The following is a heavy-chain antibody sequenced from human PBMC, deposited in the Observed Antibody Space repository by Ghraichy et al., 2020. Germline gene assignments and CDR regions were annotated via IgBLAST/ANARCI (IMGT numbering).Heavy chain of an antibody. V-gene: IGHV3-74*01. CDR3: SRGTRHMVDAFDL. CDR2: IHSDGSST. J-gene: IGHJ3*01. D-gene: IGHD3-10*01. Sequence: LSLTCVASGFTFSSYWMHWVRQVPGKGLVWVSRIHSDGSSTNYADSVKGRFTISRDSAKNTLYLQMNSLRVEDTAVYYCSRGTRHMVDAFDLWGQGTTVTVSS. CDR1: GFTFSSYW.